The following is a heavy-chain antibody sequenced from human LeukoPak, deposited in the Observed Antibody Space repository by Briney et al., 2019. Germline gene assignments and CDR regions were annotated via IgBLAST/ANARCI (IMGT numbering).Heavy chain of an antibody. V-gene: IGHV1-46*01. CDR1: GYTFTSYY. CDR3: ARDQKVVIATGNWFDP. Sequence: GASVKVSCKASGYTFTSYYMHWVRQAPGQGLEWMGIINPSGGSTSYAQKFQGRVTMTRDTSTSTVYMELSSLRSEDTAVYYCARDQKVVIATGNWFDPWGQGTLVTVSS. CDR2: INPSGGST. J-gene: IGHJ5*02. D-gene: IGHD2-21*01.